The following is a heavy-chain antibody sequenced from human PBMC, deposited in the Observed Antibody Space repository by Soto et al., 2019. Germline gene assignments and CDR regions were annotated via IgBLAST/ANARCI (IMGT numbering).Heavy chain of an antibody. V-gene: IGHV1-69*06. CDR3: AREEGTGYYYYGMDV. Sequence: SVKFSCEASGGTFSSYAISWVRQAGGQGLEWMGGIIPIFGTANYAQKFQGRVTITADKSTSTAYMELSSLRSEDTAVYYCAREEGTGYYYYGMDVRGQGTTVTVSS. CDR1: GGTFSSYA. CDR2: IIPIFGTA. J-gene: IGHJ6*02.